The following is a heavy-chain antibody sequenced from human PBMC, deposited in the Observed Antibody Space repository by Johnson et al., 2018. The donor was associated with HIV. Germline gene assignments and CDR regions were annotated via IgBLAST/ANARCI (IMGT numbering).Heavy chain of an antibody. V-gene: IGHV3-53*01. J-gene: IGHJ3*02. CDR2: IYSGGST. CDR3: AREDSAFDI. CDR1: GFTFSGSA. Sequence: VQLVESGGGLVQPGGSLKLSCAASGFTFSGSAMHWVRQASGKGLEWVSVIYSGGSTYYADSVKGRFTISRDNSKNTLYLQMNSLRAEDTAVYYCAREDSAFDIWGQGTMVTVSS.